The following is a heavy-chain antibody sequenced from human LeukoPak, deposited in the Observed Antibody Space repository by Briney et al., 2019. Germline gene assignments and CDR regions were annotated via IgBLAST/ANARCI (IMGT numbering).Heavy chain of an antibody. D-gene: IGHD3-16*01. CDR1: GFTFSSYG. J-gene: IGHJ4*02. CDR2: ISGSGGST. V-gene: IGHV3-23*01. CDR3: VAYDPLDY. Sequence: GGSLRLSCAASGFTFSSYGMHWVRQAPGKGLEWVSGISGSGGSTNYADSVKGRFTTSRDTSKSTLHLQMNRLRGEDTAIYYCVAYDPLDYWGQGTLVTVSS.